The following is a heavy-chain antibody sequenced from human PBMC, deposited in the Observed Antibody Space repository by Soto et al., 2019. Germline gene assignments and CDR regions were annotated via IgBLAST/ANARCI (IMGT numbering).Heavy chain of an antibody. CDR1: GGTFSSYA. CDR3: ASGHSGSYWPVDYFDY. V-gene: IGHV1-69*12. CDR2: IIPIFGTA. D-gene: IGHD1-26*01. Sequence: QGQLVQSGAEVNKPGASVKVACKAAGGTFSSYAISWVRQAPGQGLEWMGGIIPIFGTANYAQKFQGRVTSTADESTSTAYMELSSLRYEDTAVYYCASGHSGSYWPVDYFDYWGQGTLVTVSS. J-gene: IGHJ4*02.